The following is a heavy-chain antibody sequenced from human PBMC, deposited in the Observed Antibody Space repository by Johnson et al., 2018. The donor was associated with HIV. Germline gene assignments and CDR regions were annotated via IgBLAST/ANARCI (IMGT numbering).Heavy chain of an antibody. J-gene: IGHJ3*02. CDR2: INWTGGST. D-gene: IGHD2/OR15-2a*01. CDR1: GFTFDDYG. Sequence: VQLVESGGGVVRPGGSLRLSCEASGFTFDDYGMRWVRQDPGQGLEWVAGINWTGGSTGYADSVKGRFTITRDKAKNPLYLQMNSLRAEDTAVYYCARVFVIADDAFDIWGQGTMVTVSS. V-gene: IGHV3-20*04. CDR3: ARVFVIADDAFDI.